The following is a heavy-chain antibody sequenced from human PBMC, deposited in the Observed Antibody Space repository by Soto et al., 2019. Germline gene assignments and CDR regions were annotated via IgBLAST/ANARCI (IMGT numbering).Heavy chain of an antibody. D-gene: IGHD3-3*01. CDR2: MNPKSGNT. CDR3: ARERTSEDGMDV. J-gene: IGHJ6*02. V-gene: IGHV1-8*01. Sequence: QVQLVQSGAEVKKPGASVKVSCKASGYTFTSYDINWVRQATGQGPEWMGWMNPKSGNTGYAPKFQGRVTMTRNTSISTAYMELSSLRSEDTAVYYCARERTSEDGMDVWGQGTTVTVSS. CDR1: GYTFTSYD.